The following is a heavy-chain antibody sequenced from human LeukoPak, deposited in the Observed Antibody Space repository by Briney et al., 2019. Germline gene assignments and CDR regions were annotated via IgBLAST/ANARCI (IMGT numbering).Heavy chain of an antibody. D-gene: IGHD2/OR15-2a*01. J-gene: IGHJ5*02. Sequence: ASVKVSCKASGYMFTNNWIHWVRQAPGQGLEWMGVINPADSRTFYAQKLQDRVTLTTDMSATSIYVELSSLRSEDTAVYYCARDHSNTRTWWFDPWGQGALVIVSS. CDR1: GYMFTNNW. V-gene: IGHV1-46*04. CDR2: INPADSRT. CDR3: ARDHSNTRTWWFDP.